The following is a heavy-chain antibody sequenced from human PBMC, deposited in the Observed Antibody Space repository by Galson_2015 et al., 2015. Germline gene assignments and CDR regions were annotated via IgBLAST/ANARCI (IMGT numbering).Heavy chain of an antibody. CDR2: IYHSGST. CDR1: GYSISSGYY. D-gene: IGHD6-13*01. CDR3: ARDIAAAGAFDP. J-gene: IGHJ5*02. Sequence: SETLSLTCAVSGYSISSGYYWGWIRQPPGKGLEWIGSIYHSGSTYYNPSLKSRVTISVDTSKNQFSLKLSSVTAADTAVYYCARDIAAAGAFDPWGQGTLVTVSS. V-gene: IGHV4-38-2*02.